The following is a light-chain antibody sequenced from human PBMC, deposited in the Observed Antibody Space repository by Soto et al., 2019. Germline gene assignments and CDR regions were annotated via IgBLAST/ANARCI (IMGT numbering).Light chain of an antibody. CDR1: QSVSSN. Sequence: AQSRGSLSMSPGERATLSCRASQSVSSNLAWYQQKPGQTPRLLIYGASNRATGIPDRFSGSGSGTDFTLTISRLEPEDFAVYYCQQYGSSGTFGQGTKVDIK. J-gene: IGKJ1*01. V-gene: IGKV3-20*01. CDR3: QQYGSSGT. CDR2: GAS.